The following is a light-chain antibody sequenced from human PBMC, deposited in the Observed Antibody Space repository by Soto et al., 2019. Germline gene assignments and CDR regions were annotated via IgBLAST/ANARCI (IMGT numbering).Light chain of an antibody. CDR2: GAS. J-gene: IGKJ5*01. CDR3: QQYNSWPLT. CDR1: QSVSNR. Sequence: EVVMTQSPATLSVSPGERATISCRASQSVSNRLVAWYQQNPGQAPRLLIHGASTRATGIPARFSGSGSGTEFTLTISSLQSEDFAVYYCQQYNSWPLTFGQGTRLEIK. V-gene: IGKV3-15*01.